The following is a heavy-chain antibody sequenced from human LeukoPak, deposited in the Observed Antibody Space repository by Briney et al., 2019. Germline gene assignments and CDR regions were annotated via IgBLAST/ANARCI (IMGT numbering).Heavy chain of an antibody. CDR1: GFTFSSYA. V-gene: IGHV3-23*01. Sequence: PGGSLRLSCAASGFTFSSYAMCWVRQAPGKGLEWVSSISGSGNRTYYADSVKGRFTISRDNSKNTLFLQMNSLRAEDTAVYYCAKNLYCGGGSCYPSALGMDVWGQGTTVTVSS. CDR2: ISGSGNRT. J-gene: IGHJ6*02. D-gene: IGHD2-15*01. CDR3: AKNLYCGGGSCYPSALGMDV.